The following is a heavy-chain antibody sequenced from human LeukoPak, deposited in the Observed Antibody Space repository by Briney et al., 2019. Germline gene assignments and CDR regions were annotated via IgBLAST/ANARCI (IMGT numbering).Heavy chain of an antibody. CDR3: ARESSSSVSYFDY. J-gene: IGHJ4*02. Sequence: KPSGTLSLTCAVSGGSISSSNWWSWVRQPPGKGLEWIGEIYHSGSTNYNPSLKSRVTISVDKSKNQFSLKLSSLTAADTAVYYCARESSSSVSYFDYWGQGTLVTVSS. CDR2: IYHSGST. D-gene: IGHD6-6*01. CDR1: GGSISSSNW. V-gene: IGHV4-4*02.